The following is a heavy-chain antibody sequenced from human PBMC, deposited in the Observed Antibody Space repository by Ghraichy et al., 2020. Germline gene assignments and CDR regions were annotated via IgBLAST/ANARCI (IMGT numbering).Heavy chain of an antibody. CDR1: GGTFSSYA. CDR3: ARDRALYGGNSSYYYYYGMDV. CDR2: IIPIFGTA. D-gene: IGHD4-23*01. J-gene: IGHJ6*01. Sequence: SVKVSCKASGGTFSSYAISWVRQAPGQGLKWMGGIIPIFGTANYAQKFQGRVTITADESTSTAYMELSSLRSEDTAVYYCARDRALYGGNSSYYYYYGMDVWGQGTTVTVSS. V-gene: IGHV1-69*13.